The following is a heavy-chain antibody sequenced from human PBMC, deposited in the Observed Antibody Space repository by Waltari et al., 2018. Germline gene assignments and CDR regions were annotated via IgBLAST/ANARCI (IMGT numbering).Heavy chain of an antibody. Sequence: EVQLLESGGGLVQPGGSLRLSCAASGFTFSSYAMSWVRLAPGKGLEGVSVIYSGGSSTYYADSVKGQFTISRDNSKNTLYLQMNSLRAEDTAVYYCAKEADYYGSLDYFDYWGQGTLVTVSS. CDR3: AKEADYYGSLDYFDY. V-gene: IGHV3-23*03. CDR2: IYSGGSST. D-gene: IGHD3-10*01. CDR1: GFTFSSYA. J-gene: IGHJ4*02.